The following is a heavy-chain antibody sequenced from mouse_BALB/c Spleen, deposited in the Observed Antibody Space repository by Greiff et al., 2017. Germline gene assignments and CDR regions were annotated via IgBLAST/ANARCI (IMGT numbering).Heavy chain of an antibody. J-gene: IGHJ2*01. Sequence: VQLQQSGAELVKPGASVKLSCTASGFNIKDTYMHWVKQRPEQGLEWIGRIDPANGNTKYDPKFQGKATITADTSSNTAYLQLSSLTSEDTAVYYCATPPYGNYLAWFAYWGQGTTLTVSS. CDR2: IDPANGNT. CDR1: GFNIKDTY. D-gene: IGHD2-1*01. CDR3: ATPPYGNYLAWFAY. V-gene: IGHV14-3*02.